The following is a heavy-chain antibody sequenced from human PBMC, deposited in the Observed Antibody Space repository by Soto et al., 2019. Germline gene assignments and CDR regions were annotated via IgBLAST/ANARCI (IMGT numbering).Heavy chain of an antibody. D-gene: IGHD1-26*01. Sequence: GASVKVSCKASGGTFSSYTISWVRQAPGQGLEWMGRIIPILGIANYAQKFQGRVTITADKSTSTAYMELSSLRSEDTAVYYCARDGLWDEYFGWGQGTLVTVSS. CDR1: GGTFSSYT. CDR2: IIPILGIA. CDR3: ARDGLWDEYFG. V-gene: IGHV1-69*04. J-gene: IGHJ4*02.